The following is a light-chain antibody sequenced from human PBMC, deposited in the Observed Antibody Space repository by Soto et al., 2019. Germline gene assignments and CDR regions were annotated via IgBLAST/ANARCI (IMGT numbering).Light chain of an antibody. V-gene: IGKV3-20*01. CDR3: HQFQNSPWT. Sequence: EIVLTQPPGTLSLSPGERGTLSCRASQGVDNNYLVWYQQKPGQAPRLLIFGTSSRATGIPDRFSGSGSGTHFTLTINRLEPEDVAVYYCHQFQNSPWTFGQGTKVDIK. CDR2: GTS. J-gene: IGKJ1*01. CDR1: QGVDNNY.